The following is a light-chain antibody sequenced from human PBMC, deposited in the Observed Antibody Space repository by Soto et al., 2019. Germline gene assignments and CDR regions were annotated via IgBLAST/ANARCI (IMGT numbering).Light chain of an antibody. CDR1: QTISSW. Sequence: DIQMTQSPSTLSVSVGDRVTITCRASQTISSWLDWYQQKPGKAPKLLIYKASTLKSGVPSRLRGSGYGTELTITISSMQTDDFETYYCQHYNSYSEAFGHGTKVDIK. CDR2: KAS. J-gene: IGKJ1*01. V-gene: IGKV1-5*03. CDR3: QHYNSYSEA.